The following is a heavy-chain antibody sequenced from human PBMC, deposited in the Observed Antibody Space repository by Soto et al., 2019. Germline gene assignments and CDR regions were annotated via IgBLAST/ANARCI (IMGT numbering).Heavy chain of an antibody. CDR2: IGRSGETI. CDR1: GFTFRSFE. Sequence: HGGSLRLSSVGSGFTFRSFEMTWVRQTPGKGLEWLSYIGRSGETIYYADSVKGRFTISRDNAKSSLFLQMNGLRDEDTGIYYCARDSRGGAARRPTFYYWGRGTLVTSPQ. CDR3: ARDSRGGAARRPTFYY. D-gene: IGHD6-6*01. V-gene: IGHV3-48*03. J-gene: IGHJ4*02.